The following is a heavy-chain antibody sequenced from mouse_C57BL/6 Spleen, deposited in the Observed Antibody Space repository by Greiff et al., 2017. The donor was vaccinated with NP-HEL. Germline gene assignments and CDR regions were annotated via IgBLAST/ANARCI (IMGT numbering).Heavy chain of an antibody. Sequence: QVQLQQPGAELVKPGASVKMSCKASGYTFTSYWITWVKQRPGQGLEWIGDIYPGSGSTNYNEKFKSKATLTVDKSSSTAYMQLSSLTSEVSAVYYCAIYDYYGYYFDYWGQGTTLTVSS. D-gene: IGHD1-2*01. CDR1: GYTFTSYW. CDR2: IYPGSGST. J-gene: IGHJ2*01. CDR3: AIYDYYGYYFDY. V-gene: IGHV1-55*01.